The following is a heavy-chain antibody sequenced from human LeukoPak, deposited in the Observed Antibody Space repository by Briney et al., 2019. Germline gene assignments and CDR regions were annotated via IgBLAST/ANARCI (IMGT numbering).Heavy chain of an antibody. D-gene: IGHD5-12*01. CDR1: GYTFTGYY. CDR3: ARETVEISVATFDY. J-gene: IGHJ4*02. CDR2: INPNSGGT. V-gene: IGHV1-2*02. Sequence: GASVKVSCKASGYTFTGYYMHWVRQAPGQGLEWMGWINPNSGGTNYAQKFQGRVTMTRDTSISTAYMELSRLRSDDTAVYYCARETVEISVATFDYWGQGTLVTVSS.